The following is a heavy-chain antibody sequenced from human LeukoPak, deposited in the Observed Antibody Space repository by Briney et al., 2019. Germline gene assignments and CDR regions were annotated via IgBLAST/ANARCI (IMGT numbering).Heavy chain of an antibody. CDR1: GGSFSDYY. D-gene: IGHD5-12*01. J-gene: IGHJ5*02. CDR2: INHSGST. Sequence: SGTLSLTCAVYGGSFSDYYWNWVRQPPGKGLEWIGEINHSGSTNYNPSLKSRVTISLDTSKNQFSLKLSSVTAADTAVFYCARGRRFSGYDIGRFDPWGQGTLVTVSS. CDR3: ARGRRFSGYDIGRFDP. V-gene: IGHV4-34*01.